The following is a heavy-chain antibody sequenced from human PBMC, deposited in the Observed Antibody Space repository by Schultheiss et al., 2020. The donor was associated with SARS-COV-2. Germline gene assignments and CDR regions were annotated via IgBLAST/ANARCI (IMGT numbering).Heavy chain of an antibody. CDR2: ISSRGSTI. D-gene: IGHD6-19*01. CDR1: GFTFSSYA. CDR3: ARGVRSGWFDP. V-gene: IGHV3-48*04. Sequence: GGSLRLSCAASGFTFSSYAMSWVRQAPGKGLEWVSYISSRGSTIYYADSVKGRFTISRDNAKNSLYLQMNSLRAEDTAVYYCARGVRSGWFDPWGQGTLVTVSS. J-gene: IGHJ5*02.